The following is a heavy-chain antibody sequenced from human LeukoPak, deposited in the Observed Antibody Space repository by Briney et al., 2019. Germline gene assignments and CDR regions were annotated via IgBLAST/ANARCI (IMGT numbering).Heavy chain of an antibody. CDR1: GYTFTSYH. J-gene: IGHJ4*02. CDR2: INPSGGST. V-gene: IGHV1-46*01. CDR3: ARDYCTNGVCSVFDY. D-gene: IGHD2-8*01. Sequence: ASVKVSCKASGYTFTSYHMHWVRQAPGQGLEWMGIINPSGGSTSYAQKFQGRVTMTRDMSTGTVYMELSSLRSEDTAVYYCARDYCTNGVCSVFDYWGQGTLVTVSS.